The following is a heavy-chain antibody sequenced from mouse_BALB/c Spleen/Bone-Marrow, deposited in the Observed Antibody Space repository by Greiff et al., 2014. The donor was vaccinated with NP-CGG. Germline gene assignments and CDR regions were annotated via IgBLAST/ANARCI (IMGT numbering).Heavy chain of an antibody. D-gene: IGHD1-2*01. CDR2: IDPANGNT. J-gene: IGHJ2*01. Sequence: EVQLQQSGAELVKPGASVKLSCTASGFNIKDTYMHWVKQRPEQGLEWIERIDPANGNTKYDPKFQGKATITADTSSNTAYLQLSSLTSEDTAVYYCARYLYAYTATFDYWGQGTTLTVSS. V-gene: IGHV14-3*02. CDR1: GFNIKDTY. CDR3: ARYLYAYTATFDY.